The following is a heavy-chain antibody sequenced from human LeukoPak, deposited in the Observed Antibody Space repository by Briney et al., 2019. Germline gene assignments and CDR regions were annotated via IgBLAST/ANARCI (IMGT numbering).Heavy chain of an antibody. Sequence: ASVKVSCKASGGTFSSYAISWVRQAPGQGLEWMGGIIPIFGTANYAQKFQGRVTITADESTSTAYMELSSLRSEDTAVYYCARDYTTYYYDSSGETEYYFDYWGQGTLVTVSS. J-gene: IGHJ4*02. D-gene: IGHD3-22*01. CDR3: ARDYTTYYYDSSGETEYYFDY. CDR2: IIPIFGTA. CDR1: GGTFSSYA. V-gene: IGHV1-69*13.